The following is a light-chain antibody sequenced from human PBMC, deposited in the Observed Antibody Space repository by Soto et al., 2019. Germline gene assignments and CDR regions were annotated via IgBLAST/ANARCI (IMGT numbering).Light chain of an antibody. CDR2: DVT. V-gene: IGLV2-14*03. Sequence: QSVLTQPASVSGSPGQSITIFCTGTSSDVGAYNYVSWYQQHPGKAPKVIIYDVTKRPSGVSDRFSGSKSGNTASLTISGLQAEDEADYYCTSYTTTTAHVFGGGTKVTVL. CDR1: SSDVGAYNY. CDR3: TSYTTTTAHV. J-gene: IGLJ2*01.